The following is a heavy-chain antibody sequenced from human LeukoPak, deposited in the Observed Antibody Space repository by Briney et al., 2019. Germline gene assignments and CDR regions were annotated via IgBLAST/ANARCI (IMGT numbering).Heavy chain of an antibody. V-gene: IGHV3-66*02. D-gene: IGHD3-9*01. CDR2: IYSGGST. Sequence: PGGSLRLSCAASGFTVSSNYMSWVRQAPGKGLEWVSVIYSGGSTYYADSVKGRFTISRDNSKNTLYLQMNSLRAEDTAVYYCARDLGYYDILTGCWGQGTLVTVSS. CDR1: GFTVSSNY. CDR3: ARDLGYYDILTGC. J-gene: IGHJ4*02.